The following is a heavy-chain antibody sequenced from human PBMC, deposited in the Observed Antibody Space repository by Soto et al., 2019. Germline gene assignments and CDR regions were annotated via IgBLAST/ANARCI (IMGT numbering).Heavy chain of an antibody. D-gene: IGHD1-26*01. CDR2: MYYTGKT. CDR3: ARVYGRGDYFDF. Sequence: QVQLQESGPGLVKPSQTLSLTCTVSGTTISSGDHYWSWIRQAPGKGLEWIGYMYYTGKTYYNTSRXSXXPLYEATSKNHFSLKMTSVTAADTAMYFCARVYGRGDYFDFWGRGTLVSVSS. CDR1: GTTISSGDHY. J-gene: IGHJ4*02. V-gene: IGHV4-30-4*01.